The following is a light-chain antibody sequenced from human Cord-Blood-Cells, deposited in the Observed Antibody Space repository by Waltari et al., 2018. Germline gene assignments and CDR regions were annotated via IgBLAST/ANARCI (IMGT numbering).Light chain of an antibody. V-gene: IGLV2-23*01. CDR2: ERS. J-gene: IGLJ2*01. Sequence: QSALTQPASVSGSRGQSITISRTGTSSDVGSYNLVSWYQQHPAKAPKLRIYERSKRPSCVSNRFSGSKSGNTASLTISGLQAEDEADYYCCSYAGSSTVVFGGGTKLTVL. CDR3: CSYAGSSTVV. CDR1: SSDVGSYNL.